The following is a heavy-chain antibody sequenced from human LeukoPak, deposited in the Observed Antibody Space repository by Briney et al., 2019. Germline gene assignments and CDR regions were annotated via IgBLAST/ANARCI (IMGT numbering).Heavy chain of an antibody. CDR2: ISGSGGST. Sequence: PGGSLRLSCAASRFTFSSYAMSWVRQAPGKGLEWVSAISGSGGSTYYADSVKGRFTISRDNSKNTPYLQMNSLRAEDTAVYYCAKEGTDCSGGSCYDVGAFDIWGQGTMVTVSS. D-gene: IGHD2-15*01. CDR1: RFTFSSYA. CDR3: AKEGTDCSGGSCYDVGAFDI. V-gene: IGHV3-23*01. J-gene: IGHJ3*02.